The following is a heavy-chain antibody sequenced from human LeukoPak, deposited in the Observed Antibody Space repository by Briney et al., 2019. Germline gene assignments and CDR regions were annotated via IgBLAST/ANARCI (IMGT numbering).Heavy chain of an antibody. CDR2: MNSDGTTT. Sequence: GGSLRLSCAGSGFAFSSSWMHWVRQAPGKGLVWVSRMNSDGTTTNYADSVKGRFTISRDNAKNTLYLQMNSLTVEDTAVYYCARVLWYFDLWGRGTLVTVSS. J-gene: IGHJ2*01. CDR3: ARVLWYFDL. V-gene: IGHV3-74*01. CDR1: GFAFSSSW.